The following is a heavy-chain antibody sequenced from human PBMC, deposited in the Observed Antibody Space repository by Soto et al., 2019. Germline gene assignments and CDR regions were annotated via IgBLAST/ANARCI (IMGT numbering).Heavy chain of an antibody. V-gene: IGHV3-7*01. Sequence: GGSLRLSCAASGFTFSSYWMSWVRQAPGKGLEWVANIKQDVSEKYYVDSVKGRFTISRDNAKNSLYLQMNSLRAEGTAVYYCAREMTYCTNGVCYYYFGMDVWGQGTTVTVSS. D-gene: IGHD2-8*01. CDR3: AREMTYCTNGVCYYYFGMDV. J-gene: IGHJ6*02. CDR2: IKQDVSEK. CDR1: GFTFSSYW.